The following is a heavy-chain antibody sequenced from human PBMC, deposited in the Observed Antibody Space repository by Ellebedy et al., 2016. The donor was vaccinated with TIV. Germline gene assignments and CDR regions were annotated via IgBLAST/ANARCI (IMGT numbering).Heavy chain of an antibody. V-gene: IGHV1-69*13. Sequence: AASVKVSCKASGGTFNTHAISWVRQAPRQELEWVGGNVTFFGAADYAQKFQGRVTITADESTSTVYMELTNLISEDTAEYVCARPKTYYYDDSDLPSATRAATTNMFDIWGQGTMVMVSS. CDR1: GGTFNTHA. CDR3: ARPKTYYYDDSDLPSATRAATTNMFDI. CDR2: NVTFFGAA. J-gene: IGHJ3*02. D-gene: IGHD3-22*01.